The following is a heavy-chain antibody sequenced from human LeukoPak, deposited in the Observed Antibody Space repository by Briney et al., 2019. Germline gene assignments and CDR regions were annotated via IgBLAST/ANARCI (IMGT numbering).Heavy chain of an antibody. Sequence: GGSLRLSCAVSGFTFDDYAMHWVRQVPGKGLEWVSGINWNSDSIGYVDSVKGRFTISRDNAKTSLYLQMNSLRAEDAAVYYCARHLSGVTGYTYGRGIDYWGQGTLVTVSS. CDR1: GFTFDDYA. D-gene: IGHD5-18*01. CDR3: ARHLSGVTGYTYGRGIDY. V-gene: IGHV3-9*01. CDR2: INWNSDSI. J-gene: IGHJ4*02.